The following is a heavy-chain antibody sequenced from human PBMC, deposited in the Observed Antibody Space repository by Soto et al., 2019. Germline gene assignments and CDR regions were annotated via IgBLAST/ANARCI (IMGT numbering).Heavy chain of an antibody. J-gene: IGHJ3*02. V-gene: IGHV1-69*13. CDR3: ARDRRPYDILTGYAFDI. D-gene: IGHD3-9*01. CDR1: GGTFSSYA. Sequence: ASVTVSCQASGGTFSSYAISLVRQAPGQGLEWMGGIIPIFGTANYAQKFQGRVTITADESTSTAYMGLSSLRSEDTAVYYCARDRRPYDILTGYAFDIWGQGTMVTVSS. CDR2: IIPIFGTA.